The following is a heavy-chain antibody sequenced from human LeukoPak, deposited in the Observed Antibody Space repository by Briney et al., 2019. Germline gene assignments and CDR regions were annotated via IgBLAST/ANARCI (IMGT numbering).Heavy chain of an antibody. D-gene: IGHD3-10*01. CDR3: ARDRVRGVISYYYGMDV. CDR2: IIPILGIA. Sequence: SVKVSCKASGGTFSSYAISWVRQAPGQGLEWMGRIIPILGIANYAQKFQGRVTITADKSTSTAYMELSSLRSEDTAVCYCARDRVRGVISYYYGMDVWGQGTTVTVSS. CDR1: GGTFSSYA. J-gene: IGHJ6*02. V-gene: IGHV1-69*04.